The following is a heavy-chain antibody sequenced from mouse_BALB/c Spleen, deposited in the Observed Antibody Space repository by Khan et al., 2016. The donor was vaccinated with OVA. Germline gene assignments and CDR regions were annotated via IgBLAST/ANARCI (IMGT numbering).Heavy chain of an antibody. CDR1: GFSLTTSG. J-gene: IGHJ3*01. CDR2: LWSGGIT. V-gene: IGHV2-2*02. D-gene: IGHD2-4*01. CDR3: ARNYDYDEGLTY. Sequence: QVQLQQFGPRLVQPSQSLSITCTVSGFSLTTSGVHWVRQSPGKGMQWLGVLWSGGITDYNAPFISRLSISKDNSKSQVFFKLNSLQANDTTIYYWARNYDYDEGLTYWGQGTLVTVSA.